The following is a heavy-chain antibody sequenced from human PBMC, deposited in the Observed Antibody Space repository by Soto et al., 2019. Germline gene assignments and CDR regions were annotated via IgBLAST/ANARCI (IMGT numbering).Heavy chain of an antibody. J-gene: IGHJ3*02. Sequence: SETLSLTCTVSGGSISNYYWSWIRQPPGKGLEWIGYIYYSGSTNYNPSLKSRVTISVDTSKNQFSLKLSSVTAADTAVYYCARRWGSAFDIWGQGTMVTV. CDR2: IYYSGST. CDR1: GGSISNYY. D-gene: IGHD3-16*01. CDR3: ARRWGSAFDI. V-gene: IGHV4-59*08.